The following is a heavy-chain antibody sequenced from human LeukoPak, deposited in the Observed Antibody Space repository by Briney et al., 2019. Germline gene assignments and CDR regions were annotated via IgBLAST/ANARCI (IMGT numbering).Heavy chain of an antibody. CDR3: AKDSSSSNYYYGMDI. Sequence: AGGSLRLSCAASGFTFKNYGMSWVRQAPGKGLEWVARISDDGTNKYYVDSVKGRVTISRDNSKNTLFLQMNGLRAEDTAVYYCAKDSSSSNYYYGMDIWGQGTTVTVSS. D-gene: IGHD6-6*01. CDR1: GFTFKNYG. V-gene: IGHV3-30*18. CDR2: ISDDGTNK. J-gene: IGHJ6*02.